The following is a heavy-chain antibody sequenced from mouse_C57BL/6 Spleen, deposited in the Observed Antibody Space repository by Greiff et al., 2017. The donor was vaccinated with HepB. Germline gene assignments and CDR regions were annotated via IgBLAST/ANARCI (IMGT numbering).Heavy chain of an antibody. V-gene: IGHV1-22*01. Sequence: EVQLQESGPELVKPGASVKMSCKASGYTFTDYNMHWVKQSHGKSLEWIGYINPNNGGTSYNQKFKGKATLTVNKSSSTAYMELRSLTSEDSAVYYCAQDLTGTPFDYWGQGTTLTVSS. J-gene: IGHJ2*01. CDR1: GYTFTDYN. CDR2: INPNNGGT. D-gene: IGHD4-1*01. CDR3: AQDLTGTPFDY.